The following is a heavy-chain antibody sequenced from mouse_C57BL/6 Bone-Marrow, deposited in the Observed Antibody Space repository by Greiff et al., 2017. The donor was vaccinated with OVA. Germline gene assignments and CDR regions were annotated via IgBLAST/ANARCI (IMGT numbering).Heavy chain of an antibody. J-gene: IGHJ3*01. D-gene: IGHD1-1*01. Sequence: EVKLVESGGDLVKPGGSLKLSCAASGFTISSYGMSWVRPTPDKRLEWDATISSGGSYTYYQDRVKGRVTISRDNAKNTLYLQMSSLKSDDTAMYYCARQVGYYCNNAYWGQGTLVTVSA. V-gene: IGHV5-6*02. CDR2: ISSGGSYT. CDR1: GFTISSYG. CDR3: ARQVGYYCNNAY.